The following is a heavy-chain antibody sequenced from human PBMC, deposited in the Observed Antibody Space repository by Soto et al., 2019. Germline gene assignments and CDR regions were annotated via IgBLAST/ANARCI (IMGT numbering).Heavy chain of an antibody. J-gene: IGHJ6*02. V-gene: IGHV1-2*04. CDR3: ARDIGRYSGYDSGMDV. Sequence: ASVKVSCKASGYTFTGYYMHWVRQAPGQGLEWMGWINPNSGGTNYAQKFQGWVTMTKNTLYLQMNSLRAEDTAVYYCARDIGRYSGYDSGMDVWGQGTTVTVSS. D-gene: IGHD5-12*01. CDR1: GYTFTGYY. CDR2: INPNSGGT.